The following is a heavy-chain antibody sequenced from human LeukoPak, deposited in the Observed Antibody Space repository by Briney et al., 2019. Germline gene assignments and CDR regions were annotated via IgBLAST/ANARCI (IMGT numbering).Heavy chain of an antibody. V-gene: IGHV3-33*06. D-gene: IGHD3-10*01. CDR1: VYTFCFYR. CDR3: AKDHYFGSGCDSPGLYYYYFMDV. CDR2: IWYDGSNK. Sequence: PGGSLRLSCAACVYTFCFYRIHWVRQAPGKGLEWVAVIWYDGSNKYYADSVKGRFTISRDNSKNTLYLQMNSLRAEDTAVYYCAKDHYFGSGCDSPGLYYYYFMDVWGKGTTVTVSS. J-gene: IGHJ6*03.